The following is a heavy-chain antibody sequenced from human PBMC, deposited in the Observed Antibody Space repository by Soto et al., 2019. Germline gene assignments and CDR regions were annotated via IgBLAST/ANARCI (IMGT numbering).Heavy chain of an antibody. V-gene: IGHV1-69*13. CDR2: IIPIFGTA. CDR1: GGTFSSYA. D-gene: IGHD6-6*01. J-gene: IGHJ4*02. Sequence: ASVKVSCKASGGTFSSYAISWVRQAPGQGLEWMGGIIPIFGTANYAQKFQGRVTITADESTSTAYMELSSLRSEDTAVYYCARETIIAARPFAYWGQGTLVTVSS. CDR3: ARETIIAARPFAY.